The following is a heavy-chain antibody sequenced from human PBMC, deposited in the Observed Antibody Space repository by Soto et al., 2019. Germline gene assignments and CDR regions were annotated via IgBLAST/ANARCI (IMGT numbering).Heavy chain of an antibody. CDR3: ATHGPYSTSSFDH. V-gene: IGHV3-74*01. Sequence: PGGSLRLSCAASGFTFSTYWMHWVRQTPGKGLVWVSRIDPDGSSTSYADSVKGRFTISRDNAKNTLYLQMNTLRAEDTAVYYCATHGPYSTSSFDHWGQGTLVTVSS. D-gene: IGHD6-6*01. CDR1: GFTFSTYW. J-gene: IGHJ4*02. CDR2: IDPDGSST.